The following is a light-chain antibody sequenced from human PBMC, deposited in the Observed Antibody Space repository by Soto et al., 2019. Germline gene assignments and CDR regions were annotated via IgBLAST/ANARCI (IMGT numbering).Light chain of an antibody. CDR2: GAS. Sequence: EVVLTQSPATLSLSPGEKSILSCRASQDINTYLGWYQQNPGQAPRLLIYGASTRATDLPARFRGSGSGTEFTLTISSLQSEDFAIYYCQQYSNWPWTFGQGTKVDIK. V-gene: IGKV3-15*01. J-gene: IGKJ1*01. CDR3: QQYSNWPWT. CDR1: QDINTY.